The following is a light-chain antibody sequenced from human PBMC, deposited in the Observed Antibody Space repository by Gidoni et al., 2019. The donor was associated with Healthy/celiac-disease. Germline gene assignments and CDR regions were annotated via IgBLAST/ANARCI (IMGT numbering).Light chain of an antibody. V-gene: IGKV1-39*01. CDR3: QQSYSTPWT. CDR2: AAS. J-gene: IGKJ1*01. CDR1: QSISSY. Sequence: DIQMTQSPSSLSASVGDRVTITCRASQSISSYLNWYQQKPGKAPKLLSYAASSLQSGVPSRFSGSGSGTDFTLTISSPQPEDFATYYCQQSYSTPWTFGQGTKVEIK.